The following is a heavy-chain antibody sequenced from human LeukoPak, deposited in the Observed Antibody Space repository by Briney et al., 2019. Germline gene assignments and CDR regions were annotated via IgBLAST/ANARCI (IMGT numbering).Heavy chain of an antibody. V-gene: IGHV4-59*11. CDR1: DDSFSSHY. CDR3: ARDLVTVTKGFDI. Sequence: SETLSLTCAVSDDSFSSHYWTWIRQPPAKGLEWIGYISYIGSTNYNPSLKSRVTISIDTSKNQFSLKLSSVTAADMAVYYCARDLVTVTKGFDIWGQGTMVSVSS. CDR2: ISYIGST. J-gene: IGHJ3*02. D-gene: IGHD4-17*01.